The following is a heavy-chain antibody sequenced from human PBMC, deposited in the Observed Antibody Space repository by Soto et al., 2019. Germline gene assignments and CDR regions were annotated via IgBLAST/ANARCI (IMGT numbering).Heavy chain of an antibody. D-gene: IGHD6-13*01. CDR2: ISAYNGNT. V-gene: IGHV1-18*01. CDR3: ARGPYSSSWYNQYYYYGMDV. Sequence: QVQLVQSGAEVEKPGASVKVSCKASGYTFTSYGISWVRQAPGQGLEWMGWISAYNGNTNYAQKLQGRVTMTTDTSTSTAYMELRSLRSDDTAVYYCARGPYSSSWYNQYYYYGMDVWGQETTVTVSS. CDR1: GYTFTSYG. J-gene: IGHJ6*02.